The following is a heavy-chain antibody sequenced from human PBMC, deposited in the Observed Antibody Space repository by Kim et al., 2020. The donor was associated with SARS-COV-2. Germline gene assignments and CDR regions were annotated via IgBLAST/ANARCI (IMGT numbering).Heavy chain of an antibody. CDR1: GGSISSYY. CDR3: ARVILSPYYYDSSGVFDY. CDR2: IYYSGST. D-gene: IGHD3-22*01. Sequence: SETLSLTCTVSGGSISSYYWSWIRQPPGKGLEWIGYIYYSGSTNYNPSLKSRVTISVDTSKNQFSLKLSSVTAADTAVYYCARVILSPYYYDSSGVFDYWGQGTLAT. V-gene: IGHV4-59*13. J-gene: IGHJ4*02.